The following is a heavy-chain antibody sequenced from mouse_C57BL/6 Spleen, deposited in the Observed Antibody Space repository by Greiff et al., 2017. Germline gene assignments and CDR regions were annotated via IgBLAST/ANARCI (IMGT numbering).Heavy chain of an antibody. Sequence: VQLQQSGASVKISCKASGYAFSSYWMNWVKQRPGKGLEWIGQIYPGDGDTNYNGKFKGKATLTADKSSSTAYMQLSSLTSEDSAVYFCARRGYAIEGGFAYWGQGTLVTVSA. CDR3: ARRGYAIEGGFAY. D-gene: IGHD3-1*01. CDR2: IYPGDGDT. J-gene: IGHJ3*01. CDR1: GYAFSSYW. V-gene: IGHV1-80*01.